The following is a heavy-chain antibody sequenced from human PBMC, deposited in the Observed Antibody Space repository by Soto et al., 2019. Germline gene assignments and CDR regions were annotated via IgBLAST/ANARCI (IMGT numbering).Heavy chain of an antibody. CDR2: MNPGSGDT. CDR3: ARMATFGSLNWFDP. CDR1: GYSXTNNY. D-gene: IGHD3-16*01. J-gene: IGHJ5*02. V-gene: IGHV1-8*01. Sequence: SXKVSFKASGYSXTNNYVGWVRQATGQGLEWIGWMNPGSGDTGYEQKFQGRVTMTRDISIDTAYMELSSMRSHDTATYYCARMATFGSLNWFDPWGQGTLGTVYS.